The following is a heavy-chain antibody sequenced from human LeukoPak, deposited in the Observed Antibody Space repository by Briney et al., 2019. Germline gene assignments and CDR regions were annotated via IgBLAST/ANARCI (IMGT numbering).Heavy chain of an antibody. Sequence: GGSLRLSCAASGFTFSDYYMSWIRQAPGKGLEWVSYISSSSCYTNYADSVKGRFTISRDNAKNSLYLQMNSLRAEGTAVYYCARDPLIDSGSDYWGQGTLVTVSS. J-gene: IGHJ4*02. CDR3: ARDPLIDSGSDY. V-gene: IGHV3-11*06. CDR2: ISSSSCYT. CDR1: GFTFSDYY. D-gene: IGHD3-10*01.